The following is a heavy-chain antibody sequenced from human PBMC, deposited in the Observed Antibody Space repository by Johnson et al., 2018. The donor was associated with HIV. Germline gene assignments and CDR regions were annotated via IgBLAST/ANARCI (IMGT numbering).Heavy chain of an antibody. CDR2: IKSKTDGGTT. CDR3: TTAGRRDCYNYAGDAFDI. Sequence: VQLVESGGGLVKPGGSLRLSCAASGFTFSNAWMSWVRQAPGKGLEWVGRIKSKTDGGTTDYAAPVKGRFTISRDDSKNTLYLQMNSLKTEDTAVNYCTTAGRRDCYNYAGDAFDIWGQGTMVTVSS. D-gene: IGHD5-24*01. CDR1: GFTFSNAW. V-gene: IGHV3-15*01. J-gene: IGHJ3*02.